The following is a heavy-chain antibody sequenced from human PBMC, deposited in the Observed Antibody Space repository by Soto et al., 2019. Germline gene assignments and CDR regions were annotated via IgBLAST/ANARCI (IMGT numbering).Heavy chain of an antibody. CDR2: IKQDGSEK. J-gene: IGHJ5*02. V-gene: IGHV3-7*04. D-gene: IGHD2-2*01. CDR1: GFTFSSYW. CDR3: ARGDIVVVPAANGWFDP. Sequence: EVQLVESGGGLVQPGGSLRLSCPASGFTFSSYWMSWVRQAPGKGLEWVANIKQDGSEKYYVDSVKGRFTISRDNAKNSLYLQMNSLRAEDTAVYYCARGDIVVVPAANGWFDPWGQGTLVTVSS.